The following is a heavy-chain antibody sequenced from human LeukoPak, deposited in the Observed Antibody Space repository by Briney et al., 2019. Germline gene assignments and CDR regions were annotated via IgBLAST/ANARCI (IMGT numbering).Heavy chain of an antibody. CDR1: GGSISSYY. J-gene: IGHJ5*02. CDR2: IYTSGST. Sequence: PSETLSLTCTVSGGSISSYYWSWIRQPAGKGLEWIGRIYTSGSTNYNPSLKSRVTISVDTSKNQFSLKLSSVTAADTAVYYCAGVDYYGSGSYSYPWFDPWGQGTLVTVSS. CDR3: AGVDYYGSGSYSYPWFDP. D-gene: IGHD3-10*01. V-gene: IGHV4-4*07.